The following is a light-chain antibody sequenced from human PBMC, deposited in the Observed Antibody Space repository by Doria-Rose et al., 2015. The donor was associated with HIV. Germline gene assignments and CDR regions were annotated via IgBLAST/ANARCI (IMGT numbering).Light chain of an antibody. Sequence: EIVLTQSPATLSVSPGERAPLSCRASQGIGRGLAWYQQTAGQAPRLLIYRASIRATGIPPRFTGGGSGTEFTLTISSLQSEDFAVYFCQQYSQWPPYTFGQGTKLEVK. J-gene: IGKJ2*01. V-gene: IGKV3-15*01. CDR3: QQYSQWPPYT. CDR2: RAS. CDR1: QGIGRG.